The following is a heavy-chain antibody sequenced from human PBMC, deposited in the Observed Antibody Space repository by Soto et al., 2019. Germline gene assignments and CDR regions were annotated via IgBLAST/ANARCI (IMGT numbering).Heavy chain of an antibody. D-gene: IGHD1-1*01. CDR1: GGSVSSGSYY. CDR2: IYYSGRT. J-gene: IGHJ4*02. V-gene: IGHV4-61*01. Sequence: SETLSLTCNVSGGSVSSGSYYWSWIRQPPGKGLEWIGYIYYSGRTNYNPSLKSRVTISVDTSKNQFSLKLSSVTAADTAVYYCARDFLAGGIYYWGQGTLVTVS. CDR3: ARDFLAGGIYY.